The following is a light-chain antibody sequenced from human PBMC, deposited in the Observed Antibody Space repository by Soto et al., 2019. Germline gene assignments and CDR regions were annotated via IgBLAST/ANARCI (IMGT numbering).Light chain of an antibody. CDR2: DAS. J-gene: IGKJ1*01. V-gene: IGKV1-5*01. CDR1: QSFTSW. Sequence: DIQLTQSPSTLSASVGDRVTITCRASQSFTSWLAWYQQKPGKAPKLLIYDASSLESGVPSRFSGSGSGTEFTLTISSLQPDDFATYYCQQYNDSWWTFGQGTKVEIK. CDR3: QQYNDSWWT.